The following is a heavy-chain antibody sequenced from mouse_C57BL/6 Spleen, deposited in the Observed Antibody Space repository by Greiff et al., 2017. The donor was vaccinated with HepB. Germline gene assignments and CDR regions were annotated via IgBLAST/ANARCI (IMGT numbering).Heavy chain of an antibody. Sequence: EVKLVESEGGLVQPGSSMKLSCTASGFTFSDYYMAWVRQVPEKGLEWVANINYDGSSTYYLDSLKSRFIISRDNAKNILYLQMSSLKSEDTATYYWARDGGTTYSYYFDYWGQGTTLTVSS. CDR2: INYDGSST. CDR1: GFTFSDYY. D-gene: IGHD5-5*01. J-gene: IGHJ2*01. CDR3: ARDGGTTYSYYFDY. V-gene: IGHV5-16*01.